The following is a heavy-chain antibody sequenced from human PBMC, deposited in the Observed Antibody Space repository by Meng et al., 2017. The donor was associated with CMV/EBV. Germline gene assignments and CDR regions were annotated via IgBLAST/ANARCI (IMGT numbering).Heavy chain of an antibody. Sequence: FTVSSYAMSGVRQAPGKGLEWVSAISGSGGSTYYADSVKGRFTISRDNSKNTLYLQMNSLRAEDTAVYYCAKGYCSSTSCSPNWFDPWGQGTLVTVSS. D-gene: IGHD2-2*01. J-gene: IGHJ5*02. V-gene: IGHV3-23*01. CDR2: ISGSGGST. CDR3: AKGYCSSTSCSPNWFDP. CDR1: FTVSSYA.